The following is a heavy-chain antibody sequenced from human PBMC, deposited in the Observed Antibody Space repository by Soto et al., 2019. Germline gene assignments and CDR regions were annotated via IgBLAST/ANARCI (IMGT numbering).Heavy chain of an antibody. J-gene: IGHJ4*02. V-gene: IGHV3-30-3*01. CDR2: ISYDGSNK. D-gene: IGHD2-2*02. Sequence: GGSLRLSCAASGFTFSSYAMHWVRQAPGKGLEWVAVISYDGSNKYYADSVKGRFTISRDNSKNTLYLQMNSLRAEDTAVYYCARDRAYTYELDYRGQGTLVTVSS. CDR3: ARDRAYTYELDY. CDR1: GFTFSSYA.